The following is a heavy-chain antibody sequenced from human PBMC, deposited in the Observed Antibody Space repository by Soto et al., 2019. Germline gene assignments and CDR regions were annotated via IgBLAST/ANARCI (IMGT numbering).Heavy chain of an antibody. CDR1: GFSLSTSGVG. D-gene: IGHD6-19*01. Sequence: QITLKESGPPLVKPTQTLTLTCTFSGFSLSTSGVGVGWIRQPPGKALECLALIYWDDDKRYSPSLKSRLTXTXNTSKNQVVLTMTNMDPVDTATYYCAHRLEWLVYDYWGQGTLVTVSS. V-gene: IGHV2-5*02. CDR3: AHRLEWLVYDY. CDR2: IYWDDDK. J-gene: IGHJ4*02.